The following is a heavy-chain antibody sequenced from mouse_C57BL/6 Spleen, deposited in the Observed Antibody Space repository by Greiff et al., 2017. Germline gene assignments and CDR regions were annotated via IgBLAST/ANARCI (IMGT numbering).Heavy chain of an antibody. D-gene: IGHD1-1*01. V-gene: IGHV1-81*01. CDR2: IYPRSGNT. CDR1: GYTFTSYG. CDR3: ARSTAVVAPYFDV. Sequence: QVQLQQSGAELARPGASVKLSCKASGYTFTSYGISWVKQRTGQGLEWIGEIYPRSGNTYYNEKFKGKATLTADKSSSTAYVELRSLTSEDSAVYVCARSTAVVAPYFDVWGTGTTVTVSS. J-gene: IGHJ1*03.